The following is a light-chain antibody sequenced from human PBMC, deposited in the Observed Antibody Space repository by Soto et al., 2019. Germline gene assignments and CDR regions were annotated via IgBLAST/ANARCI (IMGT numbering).Light chain of an antibody. CDR2: GAS. J-gene: IGKJ1*01. Sequence: EIVLTQSPGTLSLSPGERATLSCRASQSLTNNYFAWYQQKPGRALRLLIDGASTRATGIPDRFSGSGSRTYLTLAISRWAPEDVAVYYCQQYEAVVTFRQGTMVEI. V-gene: IGKV3-20*01. CDR3: QQYEAVVT. CDR1: QSLTNNY.